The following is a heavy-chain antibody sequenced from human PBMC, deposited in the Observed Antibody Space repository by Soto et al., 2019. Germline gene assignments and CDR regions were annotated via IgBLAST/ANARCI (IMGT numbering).Heavy chain of an antibody. V-gene: IGHV4-4*07. D-gene: IGHD3-3*01. CDR1: GGSISRYY. CDR2: IYTSGST. CDR3: AREGAHYDFWSGYYGFDY. J-gene: IGHJ4*02. Sequence: SETLSLTCTVSGGSISRYYWSWIRQPAGKGLEWIGRIYTSGSTNYNPSLKSRVTMSVDTSKNQFSLKLSSVTAADTAVYYCAREGAHYDFWSGYYGFDYWGQGTLVTVSS.